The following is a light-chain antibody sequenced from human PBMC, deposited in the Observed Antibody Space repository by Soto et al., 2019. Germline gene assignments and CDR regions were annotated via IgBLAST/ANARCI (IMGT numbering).Light chain of an antibody. J-gene: IGLJ1*01. CDR1: SSDVAAYNF. CDR3: SSYTSGGNYV. Sequence: QSVLTQPASVSGSPGQSVAISCTGTSSDVAAYNFVSWYQQHPGKAPKLMVFDVSNRPSGVSDRFSSSKSGNTASLTISGLQAEDEDDYYCSSYTSGGNYVFGTGTKVTVL. V-gene: IGLV2-14*01. CDR2: DVS.